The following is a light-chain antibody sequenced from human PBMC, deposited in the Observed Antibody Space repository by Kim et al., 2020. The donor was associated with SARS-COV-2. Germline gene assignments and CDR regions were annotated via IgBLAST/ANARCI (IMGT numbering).Light chain of an antibody. CDR1: SSDVGGYNY. CDR2: DVT. J-gene: IGLJ3*02. Sequence: QSALTQPRSVSGSPGQSVTLSCTGTSSDVGGYNYVSWYQQHPGKAPKLMIFDVTRRPSGVPDRFSGSKSGNTASLTISGLQADDEAEYYCCSYAGSYTLVFGGGTQLTVL. CDR3: CSYAGSYTLV. V-gene: IGLV2-11*01.